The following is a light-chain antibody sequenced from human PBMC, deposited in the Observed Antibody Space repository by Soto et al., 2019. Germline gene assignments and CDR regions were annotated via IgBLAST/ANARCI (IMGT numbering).Light chain of an antibody. V-gene: IGLV2-14*02. Sequence: QSALSQPASVSGSPGQSITISCTGSASDVGSYNLVSWYQQHPGKAPKLVIYEVTKRPSGISSRFSGSKSGITASLTISGLQAEDEAEYYCFSYTSSSTRVFGTGTKLTVL. CDR2: EVT. CDR3: FSYTSSSTRV. CDR1: ASDVGSYNL. J-gene: IGLJ1*01.